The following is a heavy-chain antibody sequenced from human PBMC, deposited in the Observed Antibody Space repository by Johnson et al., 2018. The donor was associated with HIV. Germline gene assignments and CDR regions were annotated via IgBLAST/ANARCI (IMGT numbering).Heavy chain of an antibody. Sequence: VQLVESGGGLVQPGRSLRLSCAASGFTFDDYAMHWVRQAPGKGLEWVSGISWNSGSIGYADSVKGRFTISSDNAKNSLYLEMNSLSAEDTAVYYCTTTNLELMDDAFDIWGQGTMVTVSS. J-gene: IGHJ3*02. D-gene: IGHD1-7*01. CDR2: ISWNSGSI. CDR3: TTTNLELMDDAFDI. V-gene: IGHV3-9*01. CDR1: GFTFDDYA.